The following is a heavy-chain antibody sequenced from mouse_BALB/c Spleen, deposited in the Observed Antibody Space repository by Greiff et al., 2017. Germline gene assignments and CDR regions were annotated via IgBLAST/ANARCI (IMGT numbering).Heavy chain of an antibody. CDR2: INSNGGST. D-gene: IGHD1-2*01. V-gene: IGHV5-6-2*01. Sequence: EVMLVESGGGLVKLGGSLKLSCAASGFTFSSYYMSWVRQTPEKRLELVAAINSNGGSTYYPDTVKGRFTISRDNAKNTLYLQMSSLKSEDTALYYCARHGILRLPPDWYFDVWGAGTTVTVSS. CDR3: ARHGILRLPPDWYFDV. J-gene: IGHJ1*01. CDR1: GFTFSSYY.